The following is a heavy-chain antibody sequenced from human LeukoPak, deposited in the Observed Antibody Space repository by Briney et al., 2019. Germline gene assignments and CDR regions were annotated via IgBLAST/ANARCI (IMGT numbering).Heavy chain of an antibody. D-gene: IGHD3-10*01. Sequence: GESLKISCKGSGYSFANYWIAWVRQTPGKGLEWMGIIYPGDSDTRYSPSFQGQITISADKSISTAYLQWSSLKASDTAMYYCARRSTYGSGTNYLFDYWGQGTLVTVSS. CDR2: IYPGDSDT. V-gene: IGHV5-51*01. J-gene: IGHJ4*02. CDR1: GYSFANYW. CDR3: ARRSTYGSGTNYLFDY.